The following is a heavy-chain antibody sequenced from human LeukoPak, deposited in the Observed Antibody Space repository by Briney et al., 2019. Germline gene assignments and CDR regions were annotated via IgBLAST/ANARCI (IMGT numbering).Heavy chain of an antibody. CDR2: ITSSSTTI. D-gene: IGHD3-22*01. J-gene: IGHJ6*03. V-gene: IGHV3-48*04. CDR3: ARVQGTYYYERTYYMDV. Sequence: GGSLRLSCVASGFTFSSYNMNWVRQAPGKGLEWVSYITSSSTTIYYADSVKGRFTISRDNARNSLYLQMNSLRAEDTAVYYCARVQGTYYYERTYYMDVWGKGATVTVSS. CDR1: GFTFSSYN.